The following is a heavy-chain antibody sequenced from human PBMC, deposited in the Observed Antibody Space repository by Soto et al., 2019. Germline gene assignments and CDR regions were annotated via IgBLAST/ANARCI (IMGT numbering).Heavy chain of an antibody. D-gene: IGHD2-2*01. CDR2: INPNSGGT. Sequence: GASVKVSCKASGYTFTGYYMHWVRQAPGQGLEWMGWINPNSGGTNYAQKFQGRVTMTRDTSISTAYMELSRLRSDDTAMYYCARAFDDVVAMDVWGQGTTVTVSS. CDR3: ARAFDDVVAMDV. V-gene: IGHV1-2*02. J-gene: IGHJ6*02. CDR1: GYTFTGYY.